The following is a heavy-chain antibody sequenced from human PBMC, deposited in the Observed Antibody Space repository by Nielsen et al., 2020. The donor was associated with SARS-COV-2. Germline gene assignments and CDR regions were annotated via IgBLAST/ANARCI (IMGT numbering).Heavy chain of an antibody. D-gene: IGHD1-26*01. CDR2: INADGSAT. CDR3: AREGRIVQANYDAFDI. J-gene: IGHJ3*02. CDR1: GITLGSHW. Sequence: GGSLRLSCAASGITLGSHWMHWVRQVPGKGLVWVSGINADGSATHYSDAVKGRFIVSRDNAKNTVHLEMNSLRPEDTAIYYCAREGRIVQANYDAFDIWGQGTVVTVSS. V-gene: IGHV3-74*01.